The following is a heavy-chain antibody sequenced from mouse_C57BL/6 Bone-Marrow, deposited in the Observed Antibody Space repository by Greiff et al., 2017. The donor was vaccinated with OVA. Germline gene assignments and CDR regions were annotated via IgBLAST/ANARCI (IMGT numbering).Heavy chain of an antibody. CDR1: GYTFTDYN. V-gene: IGHV1-22*01. CDR2: INPNNGGT. CDR3: ARERYYYVSSFHF. D-gene: IGHD1-1*01. J-gene: IGHJ2*01. Sequence: VQLQQSGPELVKPGASVKMSCKASGYTFTDYNMHWVKQSHGKSLEWIGYINPNNGGTSYNQKFKGKATLTVNKSSSTAYMELRSLTSEDSAVYYCARERYYYVSSFHFWGQGTTLTVSS.